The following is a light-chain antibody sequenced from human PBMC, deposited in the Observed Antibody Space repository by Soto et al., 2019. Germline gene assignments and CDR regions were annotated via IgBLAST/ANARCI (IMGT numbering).Light chain of an antibody. Sequence: EIVMTQSPATLSVSPGERATLSCRASQSVSSNLAWYQQKPGQAPRLLTYGASTRATGIPARFSGSGSGTEFTLTISSLQSEDSAVYYCQQYNDWPLTFGGGTTVDIK. CDR2: GAS. V-gene: IGKV3-15*01. J-gene: IGKJ4*01. CDR1: QSVSSN. CDR3: QQYNDWPLT.